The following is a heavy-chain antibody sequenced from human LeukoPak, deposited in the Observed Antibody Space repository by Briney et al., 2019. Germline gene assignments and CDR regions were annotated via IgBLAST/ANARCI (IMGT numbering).Heavy chain of an antibody. CDR1: GFTFSSYA. Sequence: AGGSLRLSCAASGFTFSSYAMSLVRQAPGKGLEWVSAISGSGGSTYYADSVKGRFTISRDNSKNTLYLQMNSLRAEDTAVYYCAKDPGIAVAGTEDDAFDIWGQGTMVTVSS. CDR3: AKDPGIAVAGTEDDAFDI. D-gene: IGHD6-19*01. CDR2: ISGSGGST. V-gene: IGHV3-23*01. J-gene: IGHJ3*02.